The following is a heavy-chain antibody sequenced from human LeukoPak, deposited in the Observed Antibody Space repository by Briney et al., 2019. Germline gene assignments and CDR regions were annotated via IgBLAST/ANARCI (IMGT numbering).Heavy chain of an antibody. D-gene: IGHD6-13*01. V-gene: IGHV5-51*01. J-gene: IGHJ4*02. CDR2: IYPGDSDT. CDR1: GYTFTGNG. Sequence: GESLRVSCKGSGYTFTGNGTGWVGQMPGKGLGWMGMIYPGDSDTRYSSSFQGQVTISADKSTSTAYLQWSSLKASDTAMYYCARQGDSSSWYYYWGQGTLVTVSS. CDR3: ARQGDSSSWYYY.